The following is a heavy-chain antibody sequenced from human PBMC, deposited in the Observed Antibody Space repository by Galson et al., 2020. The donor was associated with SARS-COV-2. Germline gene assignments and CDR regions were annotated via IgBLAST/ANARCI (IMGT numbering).Heavy chain of an antibody. CDR2: ISGDGTSI. J-gene: IGHJ5*02. CDR1: GLTFSSYW. D-gene: IGHD3-3*01. V-gene: IGHV3-74*01. Sequence: GGSLRLSCAASGLTFSSYWMHWVRQAPGKGLVWVSRISGDGTSISYADSVKGRFTISRDNAKNTLYLQMNSLRGEDTAVYYCTRDLDYGVWSTYGWFDPWGQGTLVTVSS. CDR3: TRDLDYGVWSTYGWFDP.